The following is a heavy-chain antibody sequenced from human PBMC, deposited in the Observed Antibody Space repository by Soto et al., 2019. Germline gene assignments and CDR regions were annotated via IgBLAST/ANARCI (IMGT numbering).Heavy chain of an antibody. Sequence: SETLSLTCTVSGDSVSGSFWNWIRQSPGKGLEWIGYSYDTGETNYHPSLESRVTISVDTSKNQFSLKVNSVTAADTAVYYCARGLTAGGFDLGFDNWGHGTLVPVSS. CDR3: ARGLTAGGFDLGFDN. J-gene: IGHJ4*01. CDR2: SYDTGET. V-gene: IGHV4-59*02. D-gene: IGHD5-12*01. CDR1: GDSVSGSF.